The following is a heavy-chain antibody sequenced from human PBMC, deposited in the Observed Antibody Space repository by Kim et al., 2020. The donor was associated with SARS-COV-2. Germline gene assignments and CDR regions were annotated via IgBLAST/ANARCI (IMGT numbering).Heavy chain of an antibody. D-gene: IGHD3-22*01. CDR2: IYSGGST. CDR1: GFTVSSNY. CDR3: ATRYPEGTRVLHYYDSSGYYT. V-gene: IGHV3-66*02. Sequence: GGSLRLSCAASGFTVSSNYMSWVRQAPGKGLEWVSVIYSGGSTYYADSVKGRFTISRDNSKNTLYLQMNSLRAEDTAVYYCATRYPEGTRVLHYYDSSGYYTWGQGTLVTVSS. J-gene: IGHJ5*02.